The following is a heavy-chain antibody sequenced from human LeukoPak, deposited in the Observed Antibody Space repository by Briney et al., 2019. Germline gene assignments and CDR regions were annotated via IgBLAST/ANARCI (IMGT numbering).Heavy chain of an antibody. V-gene: IGHV3-64*04. Sequence: GGSLRLSCSASGFIFSNYAMHWVRQAPGKGLEYVSTISNNGGSTYYADSVKGRFTISRDNSKNTLYLQMNSLRAEDTAVYYCASGGGYCSSTSCYVSDYWGQGTLVTVSS. CDR3: ASGGGYCSSTSCYVSDY. J-gene: IGHJ4*02. D-gene: IGHD2-2*01. CDR1: GFIFSNYA. CDR2: ISNNGGST.